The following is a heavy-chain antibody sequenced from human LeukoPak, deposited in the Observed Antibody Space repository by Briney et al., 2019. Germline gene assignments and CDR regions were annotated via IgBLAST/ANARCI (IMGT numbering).Heavy chain of an antibody. CDR3: ARGGDGYNSDLDY. V-gene: IGHV3-7*01. Sequence: GGSLRLSCAASGFTFSSYWMSWVRQAPGKGLEWVANIKQDGSEKYYVDSVKGRFTISRDNAKNSLYLQMNSLRAEDTAMYYCARGGDGYNSDLDYWGQGTLVTVSS. CDR2: IKQDGSEK. CDR1: GFTFSSYW. J-gene: IGHJ4*02. D-gene: IGHD5-24*01.